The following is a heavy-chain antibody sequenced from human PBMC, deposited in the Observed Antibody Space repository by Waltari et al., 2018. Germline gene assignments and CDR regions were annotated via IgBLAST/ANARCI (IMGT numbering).Heavy chain of an antibody. CDR1: GFAFSRYA. J-gene: IGHJ4*02. D-gene: IGHD2-15*01. CDR2: IMGDGENT. CDR3: AKDKALGGGSCFDY. V-gene: IGHV3-23*01. Sequence: EVPLLDSGGNLVQPGGSLRLSCAASGFAFSRYAVSWVRQAPGKGLEGVSGIMGDGENTYYADSVKGRFTISRDQSRNTLYLQMNSLRAEDTAVYYCAKDKALGGGSCFDYWGQGTLVTVSS.